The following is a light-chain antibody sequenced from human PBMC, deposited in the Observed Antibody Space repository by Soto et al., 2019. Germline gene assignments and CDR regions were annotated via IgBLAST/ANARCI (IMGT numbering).Light chain of an antibody. CDR1: SSDVGDYNY. CDR3: SSYAGSDILM. J-gene: IGLJ3*02. Sequence: QSALTQPPSASGSPGQSVTISCTGSSSDVGDYNYVSWYQQHPDKPPTLIIYEVTKRPSGVPDRFSGSKSGNTASLTVSGLQTEDEADYYCSSYAGSDILMFGGGTKVTVL. V-gene: IGLV2-8*01. CDR2: EVT.